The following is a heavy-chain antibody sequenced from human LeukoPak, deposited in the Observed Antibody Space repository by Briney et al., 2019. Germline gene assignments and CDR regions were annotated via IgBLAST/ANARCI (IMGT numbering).Heavy chain of an antibody. V-gene: IGHV1-2*02. J-gene: IGHJ5*02. D-gene: IGHD2-2*01. Sequence: ASVKVSCKASGYTFTGYYMHWVRQAPGQGLEWMGWINPNSGGTNYAQKFQGRVTMTRDTSISTAYMELSRLRSDDTAVYYCATQSSYCSSTSCYPLGNWFDPWGQGTLVTVSS. CDR2: INPNSGGT. CDR3: ATQSSYCSSTSCYPLGNWFDP. CDR1: GYTFTGYY.